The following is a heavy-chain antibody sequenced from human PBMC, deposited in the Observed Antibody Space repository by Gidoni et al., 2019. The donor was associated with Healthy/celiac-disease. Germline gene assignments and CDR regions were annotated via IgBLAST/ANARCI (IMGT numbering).Heavy chain of an antibody. Sequence: EVQLVEPGGGLVKPGGALRRSGAASGFTCGSYSMNWVRQAPGKGLECVSSISSSSSYIYYADSVKGRFTISRDNAKNSLYLQMNSLRAEDTAVYYCAREVADGSSGVPYWWGQGTLVTVSS. J-gene: IGHJ4*02. D-gene: IGHD2-15*01. CDR2: ISSSSSYI. V-gene: IGHV3-21*01. CDR1: GFTCGSYS. CDR3: AREVADGSSGVPYW.